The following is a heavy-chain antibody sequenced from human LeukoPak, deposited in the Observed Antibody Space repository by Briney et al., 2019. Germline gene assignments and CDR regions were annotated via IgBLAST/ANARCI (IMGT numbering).Heavy chain of an antibody. D-gene: IGHD6-6*01. Sequence: GGSLRLSCAASGFTFTRHWMSWVRQAPGKGLEWVANIKQDANEKNYVDSVKGRFTISRDNAENSLYLQMNSLRAEDTAVYYCARDISPQLVVDNWGQGTLVTVSS. CDR1: GFTFTRHW. CDR2: IKQDANEK. CDR3: ARDISPQLVVDN. V-gene: IGHV3-7*03. J-gene: IGHJ4*02.